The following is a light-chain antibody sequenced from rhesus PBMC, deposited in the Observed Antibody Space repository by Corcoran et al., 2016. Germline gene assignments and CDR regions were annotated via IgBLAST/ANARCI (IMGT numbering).Light chain of an antibody. CDR3: LQYSSSPWT. CDR2: KAS. J-gene: IGKJ1*01. V-gene: IGKV1-22*01. CDR1: QSISSW. Sequence: DIQMTQSPSSLSASVGDTVTITCRASQSISSWLDWYQQKPGKAPKLLIYKASSLQSGVPSRFSGSGSGTECTLTISSLQPEDFATYYWLQYSSSPWTFGQGTKVEIK.